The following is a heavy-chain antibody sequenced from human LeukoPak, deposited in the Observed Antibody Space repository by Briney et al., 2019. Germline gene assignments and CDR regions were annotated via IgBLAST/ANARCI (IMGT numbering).Heavy chain of an antibody. V-gene: IGHV3-30-3*01. CDR1: GFTFGTYA. D-gene: IGHD6-13*01. J-gene: IGHJ4*02. CDR3: ARDSGYSSNYFDY. Sequence: GRSLRLSCAASGFTFGTYAMHWVRQAPGKGLEWVAVISYDGSNKYYADSVKGRFTISRDDSKNTLNLQLNSLRVEDTAVYYCARDSGYSSNYFDYWGQGTLVTVSS. CDR2: ISYDGSNK.